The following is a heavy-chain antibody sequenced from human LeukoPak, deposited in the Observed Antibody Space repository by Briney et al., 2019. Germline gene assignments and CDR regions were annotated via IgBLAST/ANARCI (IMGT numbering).Heavy chain of an antibody. CDR1: GGSISSSSYY. CDR3: ARNVRYSSGWYLGY. D-gene: IGHD6-19*01. V-gene: IGHV4-39*01. CDR2: IYYSGST. Sequence: SETLSLTCTVSGGSISSSSYYWGWIRQPPGKGLEWIGSIYYSGSTYYNPSLKSRVTISVDTSKNQFSLKLSSVTAADTAVYYCARNVRYSSGWYLGYWGQGTLVTVSS. J-gene: IGHJ4*02.